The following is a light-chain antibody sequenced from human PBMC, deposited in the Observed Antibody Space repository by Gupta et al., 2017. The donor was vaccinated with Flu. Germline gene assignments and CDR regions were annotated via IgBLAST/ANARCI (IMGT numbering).Light chain of an antibody. CDR3: QQYYSAPYS. V-gene: IGKV4-1*01. CDR1: LSVLNSSNKNNY. CDR2: WAS. J-gene: IGKJ2*03. Sequence: DIVMTQSPDSLAVSLGERATINCRSSLSVLNSSNKNNYLAWYQQKPGQPPQLLIYWASTRESGVPDRFSGSGSGTDFTLTISSLQAEDVALYYCQQYYSAPYSFGQGTKMEI.